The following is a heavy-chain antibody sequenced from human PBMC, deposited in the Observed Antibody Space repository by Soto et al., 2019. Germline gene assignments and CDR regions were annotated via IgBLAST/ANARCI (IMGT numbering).Heavy chain of an antibody. J-gene: IGHJ5*02. CDR1: GFTFSDYY. CDR3: ARESDDCSSTSCYGWFDP. V-gene: IGHV3-11*06. D-gene: IGHD2-2*01. Sequence: GGSLRLSCAASGFTFSDYYMSWIRQAPGKGLEWVSYISSSSSYTNYADSVKGRFTISRDNAKNSLYLQMNSLRAEDTAVYYCARESDDCSSTSCYGWFDPWGQGTLVTVSS. CDR2: ISSSSSYT.